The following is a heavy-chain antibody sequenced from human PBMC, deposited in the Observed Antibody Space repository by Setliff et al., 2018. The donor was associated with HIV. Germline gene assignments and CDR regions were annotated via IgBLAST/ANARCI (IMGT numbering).Heavy chain of an antibody. CDR1: GYSFTAYY. V-gene: IGHV1-3*01. Sequence: ASVKVSCKTSGYSFTAYYMHWVRQAPGQSLEWMGWINAGYGNTKYSQKFQGRVTMTTDTSTSTAYMELRSLRSDDTAVYYCARDSGAVLRYFDWPFYYYYGMDVWGQGTTVTVSS. CDR2: INAGYGNT. J-gene: IGHJ6*02. CDR3: ARDSGAVLRYFDWPFYYYYGMDV. D-gene: IGHD3-9*01.